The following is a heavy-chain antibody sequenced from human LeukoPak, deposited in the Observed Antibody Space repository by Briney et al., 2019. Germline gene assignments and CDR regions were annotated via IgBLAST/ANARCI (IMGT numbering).Heavy chain of an antibody. CDR3: ANYDSSGYPPSGYFDY. D-gene: IGHD3-22*01. CDR1: GFAFSSYW. Sequence: GGSLRLSCAASGFAFSSYWMSWARQAPGKGLEWVANIKQDGSEKYYVDSVKGRLTISRDNAKNSLYLQMNSLRAEDTAVYYCANYDSSGYPPSGYFDYWGQGTLVTVSS. V-gene: IGHV3-7*03. CDR2: IKQDGSEK. J-gene: IGHJ4*02.